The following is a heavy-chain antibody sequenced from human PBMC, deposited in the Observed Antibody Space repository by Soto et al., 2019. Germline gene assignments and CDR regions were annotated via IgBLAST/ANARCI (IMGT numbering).Heavy chain of an antibody. D-gene: IGHD6-13*01. J-gene: IGHJ6*03. CDR3: ARYGAAAGNYYYYYMDV. V-gene: IGHV1-8*01. Sequence: ASVKVSCKASGYTFTSYDINWVRQATGQGLEWMGWMNPNSGNTGYAQKYQGRVTMTRNTSISAANMEQSSLRSEDTAVYYCARYGAAAGNYYYYYMDVWGKGTTVTVSS. CDR1: GYTFTSYD. CDR2: MNPNSGNT.